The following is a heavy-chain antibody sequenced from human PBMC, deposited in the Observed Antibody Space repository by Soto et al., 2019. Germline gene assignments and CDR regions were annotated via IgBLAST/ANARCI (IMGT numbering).Heavy chain of an antibody. D-gene: IGHD6-13*01. Sequence: GASVKVSCKASGGTFSSYAISWVRQAPGQGLEWMGGIIPIFGTANYAQKFQGRVTITADESTSTAYMELSSLRSEDTAVYYCASLIAAAGTWKALDYWGQGTLVTVSS. J-gene: IGHJ4*02. V-gene: IGHV1-69*13. CDR3: ASLIAAAGTWKALDY. CDR2: IIPIFGTA. CDR1: GGTFSSYA.